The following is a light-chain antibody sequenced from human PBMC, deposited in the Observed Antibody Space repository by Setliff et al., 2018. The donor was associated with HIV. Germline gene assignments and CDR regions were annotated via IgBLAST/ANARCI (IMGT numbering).Light chain of an antibody. CDR3: SSYKTSSTFV. CDR1: SSDVGGYNY. CDR2: DIS. J-gene: IGLJ1*01. Sequence: QSALTQPAAASGSPGQSITISCTGTSSDVGGYNYVSWYQQHPGKAPKLMIFDISRRPSGVSLRFPAAKSGPTASLTISGLQAEDDADYDCSSYKTSSTFVFGTGTKVTVL. V-gene: IGLV2-14*01.